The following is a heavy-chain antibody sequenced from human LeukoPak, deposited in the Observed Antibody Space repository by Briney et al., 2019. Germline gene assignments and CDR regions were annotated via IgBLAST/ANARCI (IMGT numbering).Heavy chain of an antibody. V-gene: IGHV3-53*01. J-gene: IGHJ3*02. CDR2: IYSGGGI. Sequence: GGSLRLSCAASGFTFSRYAMNWVRQAPGKGLEWVSVIYSGGGIYYADSVKGRFTISRDNSRNTLYLQMNSLRAEDTAVYYCARALNGFDIWGPGTLVTVSS. CDR3: ARALNGFDI. CDR1: GFTFSRYA.